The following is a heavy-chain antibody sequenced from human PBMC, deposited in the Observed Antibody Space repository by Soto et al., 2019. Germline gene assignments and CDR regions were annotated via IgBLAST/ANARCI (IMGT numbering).Heavy chain of an antibody. Sequence: GGSLRLSCAASGFTFSSYWMSWVRQAPGKGLEWVGNIKQDGSAKYYVDSVKGRFTISRDNAKNSLYLQMNSLRAEVTAVYYCARAADEYSSASFAFDIWGQGTLVTVSS. CDR2: IKQDGSAK. D-gene: IGHD6-6*01. V-gene: IGHV3-7*03. CDR3: ARAADEYSSASFAFDI. CDR1: GFTFSSYW. J-gene: IGHJ3*02.